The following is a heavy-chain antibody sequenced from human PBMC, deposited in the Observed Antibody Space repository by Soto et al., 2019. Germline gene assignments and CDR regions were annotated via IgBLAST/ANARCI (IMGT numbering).Heavy chain of an antibody. J-gene: IGHJ6*02. CDR2: MNPNSGNT. Sequence: QVQLVQSGAEVKKPGASVKVSCKASGYTFTSYVINWLRQATGQGLEWMGWMNPNSGNTGYAQKFQGRVTMTRNTSISTAYMELSSLRSEDTAVYYCAKSGDHVGYQLLSRTSFDYGMDVWGQGTTVTVSS. D-gene: IGHD2-2*01. CDR1: GYTFTSYV. V-gene: IGHV1-8*01. CDR3: AKSGDHVGYQLLSRTSFDYGMDV.